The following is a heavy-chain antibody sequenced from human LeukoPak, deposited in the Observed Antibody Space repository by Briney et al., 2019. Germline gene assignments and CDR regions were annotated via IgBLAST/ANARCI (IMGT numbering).Heavy chain of an antibody. D-gene: IGHD6-19*01. J-gene: IGHJ4*02. CDR2: IGGGGPTT. Sequence: GGSLRLSCAASGFTFSTYAMNWVRQAPAKGLEWVSTIGGGGPTTDYADSVKDRFTISRDNSKNTLYLQMNSLRAEDTAVYFCARGFLGGTDQYFDSWGQGTLVTVSS. V-gene: IGHV3-23*01. CDR3: ARGFLGGTDQYFDS. CDR1: GFTFSTYA.